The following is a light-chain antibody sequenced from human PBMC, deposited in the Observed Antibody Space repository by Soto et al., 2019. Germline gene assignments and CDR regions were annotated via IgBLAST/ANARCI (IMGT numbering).Light chain of an antibody. CDR3: SSYAGSNILYV. J-gene: IGLJ1*01. CDR2: GVN. CDR1: SSDVGGYNY. V-gene: IGLV2-8*01. Sequence: HCVRKRAASGSGVAREGGTIFCKGNSSDVGGYNYVSWYQQHPGKAPQLVIYGVNKRASGVPDRFSGSKSGNTASLTVSGLQAEDEADYYCSSYAGSNILYVFGTGTKVTVL.